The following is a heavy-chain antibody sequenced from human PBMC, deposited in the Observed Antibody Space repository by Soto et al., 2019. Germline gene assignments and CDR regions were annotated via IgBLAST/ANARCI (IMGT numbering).Heavy chain of an antibody. CDR1: DFSFTSHG. D-gene: IGHD3-3*01. CDR2: ISLYNGNT. CDR3: AIYDQGLFRYDY. V-gene: IGHV1-18*04. Sequence: GASVKGSCKAYDFSFTSHGISWVRQAPGQGLEWMGWISLYNGNTNYAQQFQGRVTMTTDTSTSTAYMELRSLRSDDTAMYFCAIYDQGLFRYDYSSHGTLDSVSP. J-gene: IGHJ4*01.